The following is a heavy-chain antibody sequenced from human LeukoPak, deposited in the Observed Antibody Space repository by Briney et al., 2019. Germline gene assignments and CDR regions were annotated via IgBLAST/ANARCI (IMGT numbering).Heavy chain of an antibody. V-gene: IGHV1-58*02. J-gene: IGHJ4*02. CDR3: AADHCSGGSCYSAL. CDR1: GFTFTSSA. D-gene: IGHD2-15*01. Sequence: SVKVSCKASGFTFTSSAMQWVRQARGQRLEWIGWIVVGSGNTNYAQKFQERVTITRDMSTSTAYMELSSLRSEDTAVYYCAADHCSGGSCYSALWGQGTLVTVSS. CDR2: IVVGSGNT.